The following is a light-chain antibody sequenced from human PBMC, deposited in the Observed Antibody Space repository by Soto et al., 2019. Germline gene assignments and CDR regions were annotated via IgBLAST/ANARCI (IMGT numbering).Light chain of an antibody. Sequence: EIVLTQSPDTLSLSPGERATLSCTASQTVTSSQLAWYQQKPGQAPRLLVYGASSRATGIPDRFSGSGSGTEFTLTISSLQSEDFAVYYCQQYNSWPLTFGGGTKVDIK. CDR1: QTVTSSQ. V-gene: IGKV3-20*01. J-gene: IGKJ4*01. CDR2: GAS. CDR3: QQYNSWPLT.